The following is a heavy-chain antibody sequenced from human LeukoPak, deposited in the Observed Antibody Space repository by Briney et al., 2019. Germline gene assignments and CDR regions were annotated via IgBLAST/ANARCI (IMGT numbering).Heavy chain of an antibody. Sequence: SVKVSCKAPGGTFSSYAISWVRQAPGQGLEWMGRIIPILGIANYAQKFQGRVTVTADKSTSTAYMELSSLRSEDTAVYYCARVAPSYYDILTLYGMDVWGQGTTVTVSS. J-gene: IGHJ6*02. D-gene: IGHD3-9*01. V-gene: IGHV1-69*04. CDR3: ARVAPSYYDILTLYGMDV. CDR2: IIPILGIA. CDR1: GGTFSSYA.